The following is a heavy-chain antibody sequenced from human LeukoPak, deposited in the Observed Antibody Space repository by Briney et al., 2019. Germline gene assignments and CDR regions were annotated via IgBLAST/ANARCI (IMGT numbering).Heavy chain of an antibody. CDR3: ARLRSSSGWSPIDY. CDR2: IYYSGST. J-gene: IGHJ4*02. V-gene: IGHV4-59*08. CDR1: GGSISSYY. Sequence: SETLSLTCTVSGGSISSYYWSWIRQPPGKGLEWIGYIYYSGSTNYNPSLKSRVTISVDTSKNQFSLKLSSVTAADTAVYYCARLRSSSGWSPIDYWGQGTLVTVSS. D-gene: IGHD6-19*01.